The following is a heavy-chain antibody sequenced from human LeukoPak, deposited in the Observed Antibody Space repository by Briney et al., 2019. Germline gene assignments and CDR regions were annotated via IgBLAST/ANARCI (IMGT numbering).Heavy chain of an antibody. CDR2: INPSGGST. D-gene: IGHD2-2*01. CDR1: GYTFTSYY. J-gene: IGHJ3*02. CDR3: ARGRGVVVPAAPTGDPFDI. Sequence: ASVEVSCKASGYTFTSYYMHWVRQAPGQGLEWMGIINPSGGSTSYAQKFQGRVTMTRDTSTSTVYMELSSLTSEDTAVYYCARGRGVVVPAAPTGDPFDIWGQGTMVTVSS. V-gene: IGHV1-46*01.